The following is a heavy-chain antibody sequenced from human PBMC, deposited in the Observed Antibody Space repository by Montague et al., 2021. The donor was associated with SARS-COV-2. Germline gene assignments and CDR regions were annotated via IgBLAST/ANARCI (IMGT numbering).Heavy chain of an antibody. CDR1: GGSISNFY. CDR2: VFYSRTS. V-gene: IGHV4-59*01. CDR3: ARGQSTRPRWYFDL. J-gene: IGHJ2*01. Sequence: SETLSLTCTVSGGSISNFYWSWLRHPPAGGLVWFAYVFYSRTSSYNTSSKSRATISVDTTKNKLSLMLDIVTAADTAVYYCARGQSTRPRWYFDLWGRGTLVTVSS. D-gene: IGHD1-1*01.